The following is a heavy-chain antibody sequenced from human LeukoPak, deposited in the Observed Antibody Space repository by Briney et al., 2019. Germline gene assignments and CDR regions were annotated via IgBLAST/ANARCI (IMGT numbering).Heavy chain of an antibody. V-gene: IGHV4-59*08. Sequence: PSETLSLTCTVSGGSISSYYWSWIRQPPGKGLEWIGYIYYSGSTNYNPSLKSRVTISVDTSKNQFSLKLSSVTAADTAVYYCVTGRYSYGWYDHWGQGILVIVSS. CDR2: IYYSGST. CDR1: GGSISSYY. J-gene: IGHJ5*02. CDR3: VTGRYSYGWYDH. D-gene: IGHD1-26*01.